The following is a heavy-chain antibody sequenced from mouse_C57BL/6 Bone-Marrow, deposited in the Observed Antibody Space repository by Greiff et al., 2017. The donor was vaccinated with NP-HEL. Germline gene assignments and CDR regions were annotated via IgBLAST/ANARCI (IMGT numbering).Heavy chain of an antibody. D-gene: IGHD1-1*02. CDR1: GFNITDYY. Sequence: EVQLQQSGAELVKPGASVKLSCTASGFNITDYYMHWVKQRTEQGLEWIGRFDPEDGETKYAAKFQGKATITADTSSNTAYLQLSSLTAEDTAVYYCAFYWGSCWGQGTTLTVSS. V-gene: IGHV14-2*01. J-gene: IGHJ2*01. CDR2: FDPEDGET. CDR3: AFYWGSC.